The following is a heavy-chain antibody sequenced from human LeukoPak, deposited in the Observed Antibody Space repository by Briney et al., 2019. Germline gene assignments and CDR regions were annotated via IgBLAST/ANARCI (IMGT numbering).Heavy chain of an antibody. CDR1: GFSFSSYW. V-gene: IGHV3-7*02. CDR2: INRDGSET. CDR3: TEKKLA. J-gene: IGHJ5*02. Sequence: PWGSLRLSCAASGFSFSSYWMTWVRQAPGKGLEGVGNINRDGSETYYANSVMGRFTITRDNVKNSLHLQMNSLRVEDTAVYVCTEKKLAWGPGTLVTVSS.